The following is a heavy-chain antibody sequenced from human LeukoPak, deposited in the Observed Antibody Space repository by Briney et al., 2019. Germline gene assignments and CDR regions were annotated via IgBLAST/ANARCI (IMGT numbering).Heavy chain of an antibody. D-gene: IGHD6-13*01. CDR1: GGTFSSHA. Sequence: SVKVSCKASGGTFSSHAISWVRQAPGQGLEWMGGIIPLFGTGNYAQKFQGRVTITADESTSTAFMELHSLRSEDTAVYYCARGYSRTRDYYYYMDVWGKGITVTVSS. V-gene: IGHV1-69*01. CDR3: ARGYSRTRDYYYYMDV. J-gene: IGHJ6*03. CDR2: IIPLFGTG.